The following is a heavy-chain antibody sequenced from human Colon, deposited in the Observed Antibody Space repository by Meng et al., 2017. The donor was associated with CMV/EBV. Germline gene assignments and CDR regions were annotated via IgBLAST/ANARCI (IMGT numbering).Heavy chain of an antibody. CDR1: GYNFRIYG. J-gene: IGHJ4*02. D-gene: IGHD3/OR15-3a*01. Sequence: QVQLVQSGAEVKKPGASVRVSCKASGYNFRIYGISWVRQAPGQGLEWMGIINRSSGSTSYAQKFQVRVSMTRDTSTSTVYMELSSLRSEDTAVYYCARDGLGNYYYGYWGQGTLVTVSS. V-gene: IGHV1-46*01. CDR3: ARDGLGNYYYGY. CDR2: INRSSGST.